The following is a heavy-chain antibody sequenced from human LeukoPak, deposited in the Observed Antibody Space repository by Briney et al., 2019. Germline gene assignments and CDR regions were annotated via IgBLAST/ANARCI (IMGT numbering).Heavy chain of an antibody. CDR1: GGSISSSSYY. J-gene: IGHJ3*02. V-gene: IGHV4-39*01. CDR2: IYYSGST. Sequence: SETLSLTCTVSGGSISSSSYYWGWIRQPPGKGLEWIGSIYYSGSTYYNPSLKSRVTISVDTSKNQFSLKLSSVTAADTAVYYCARRYSSGWYQEDAFDIWGQGTMVTVSS. CDR3: ARRYSSGWYQEDAFDI. D-gene: IGHD6-19*01.